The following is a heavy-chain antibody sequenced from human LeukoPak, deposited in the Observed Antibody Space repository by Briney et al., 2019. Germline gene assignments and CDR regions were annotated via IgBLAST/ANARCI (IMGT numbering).Heavy chain of an antibody. CDR1: GGSIRSGGYY. Sequence: SETLSLTCTVSGGSIRSGGYYWSWIRQHPGKGLEWIGFIYYTGYTYYNPSLKSRVSILIDTSTNQFSLKLSSVTAADTAVYYCARVPGIYDYGDYVWGQGTLVTVSS. D-gene: IGHD4-17*01. CDR2: IYYTGYT. V-gene: IGHV4-31*03. CDR3: ARVPGIYDYGDYV. J-gene: IGHJ4*02.